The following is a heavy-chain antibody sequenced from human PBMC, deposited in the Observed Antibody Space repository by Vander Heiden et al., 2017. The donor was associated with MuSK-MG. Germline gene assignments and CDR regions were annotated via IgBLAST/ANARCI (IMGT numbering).Heavy chain of an antibody. CDR1: GYSISSGYY. CDR2: IYHSGRT. CDR3: ARITIFGVVIIPDYDAFDI. V-gene: IGHV4-38-2*01. D-gene: IGHD3-3*01. J-gene: IGHJ3*02. Sequence: QVQLQESGPGLVKPSETLSLICAVSGYSISSGYYWGWLRQPPGKGLEWIGSIYHSGRTYYNPSLNSRVTISVDTSKNQFSLKLSSVTAADTAVYYCARITIFGVVIIPDYDAFDIWGQGTMVTVSS.